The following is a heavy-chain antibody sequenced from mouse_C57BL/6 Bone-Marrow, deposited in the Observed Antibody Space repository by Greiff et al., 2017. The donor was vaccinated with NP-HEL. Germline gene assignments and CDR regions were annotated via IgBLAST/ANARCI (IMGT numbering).Heavy chain of an antibody. D-gene: IGHD2-5*01. J-gene: IGHJ4*01. CDR2: IYPGGGYT. CDR3: AISNYGYAMDY. V-gene: IGHV1-63*01. CDR1: GYTFTNYW. Sequence: QVQLKESGAELVRPGTSVKMSCKASGYTFTNYWIGWAKQRPGHGLAWIGDIYPGGGYTNYNEKFKGKATLTADKSSSTADMQFSSLTSEDSAIYYCAISNYGYAMDYWGQGTSVTVSS.